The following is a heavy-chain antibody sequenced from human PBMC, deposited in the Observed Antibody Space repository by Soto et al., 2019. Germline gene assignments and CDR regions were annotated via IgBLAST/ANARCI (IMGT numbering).Heavy chain of an antibody. CDR1: GFTFSDYY. CDR2: SRDKGNSYST. Sequence: EVQLVESGGGLVQPGGSLRLSCAGSGFTFSDYYIDWVRQAPGKGLEWVGRSRDKGNSYSTDYAASVKGRFTISRDASKTTLFMQPTRLTTEDTAMSYFTRSITETPSSASRGQGTRVTVSS. CDR3: TRSITETPSSAS. V-gene: IGHV3-72*01. J-gene: IGHJ4*02. D-gene: IGHD1-7*01.